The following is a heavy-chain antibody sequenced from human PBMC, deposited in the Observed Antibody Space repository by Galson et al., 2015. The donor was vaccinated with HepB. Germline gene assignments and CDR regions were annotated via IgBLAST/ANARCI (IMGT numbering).Heavy chain of an antibody. V-gene: IGHV3-30-3*02. CDR3: AKTTVTFYYYYGMDV. CDR1: GFTFSSYA. J-gene: IGHJ6*02. Sequence: SLRLSCAASGFTFSSYAMHWVRQAPGKGLEWVAVISYDGSNKYYADSVKGRFTISRDNSKNTLYLQMNSLRAEDTAVYYCAKTTVTFYYYYGMDVWGQGTTVTVSS. D-gene: IGHD4-17*01. CDR2: ISYDGSNK.